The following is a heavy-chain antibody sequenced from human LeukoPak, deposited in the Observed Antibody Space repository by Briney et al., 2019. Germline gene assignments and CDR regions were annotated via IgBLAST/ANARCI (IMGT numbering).Heavy chain of an antibody. D-gene: IGHD3-10*01. V-gene: IGHV4-39*01. CDR2: IYYSGST. CDR1: GGSISSSSYY. Sequence: SETLSLTCTVSGGSISSSSYYWGWIRQPPGKGLEWIGSIYYSGSTYYNPSLKNRVTISVDTSKNQFSLKLSSVTAADTAVYYWARTYGSGLLHQNWFDPWGQGTLVTVSS. CDR3: ARTYGSGLLHQNWFDP. J-gene: IGHJ5*02.